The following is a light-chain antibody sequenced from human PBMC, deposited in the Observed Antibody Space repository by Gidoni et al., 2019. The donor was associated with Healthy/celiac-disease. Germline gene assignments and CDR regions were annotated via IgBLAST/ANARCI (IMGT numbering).Light chain of an antibody. J-gene: IGLJ3*02. CDR3: YSTDSSAFPV. Sequence: SYELTQPPSVSVSPGQTARITCSGDALPKKYPYLYQQKSGQAPVLVIYEDSKRPYGIPERFSGSSSWTMATLTISGAQVEDEADYYCYSTDSSAFPVFGGGTKLTVL. CDR2: EDS. CDR1: ALPKKY. V-gene: IGLV3-10*01.